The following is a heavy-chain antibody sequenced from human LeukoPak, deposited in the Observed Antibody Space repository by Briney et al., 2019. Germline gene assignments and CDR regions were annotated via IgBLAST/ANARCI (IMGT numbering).Heavy chain of an antibody. V-gene: IGHV1-24*01. D-gene: IGHD6-19*01. Sequence: GASVKVSCKVPEYTLTQLSMHWVRQTPGKGLEWMGGFDHEHGTTIYAQKFQGRVTMTEDTSTDTGYLELSSLTSGDTAVYYCTSPPSLSSGWFFRYWGQGTLVTVSS. CDR2: FDHEHGTT. CDR1: EYTLTQLS. J-gene: IGHJ4*02. CDR3: TSPPSLSSGWFFRY.